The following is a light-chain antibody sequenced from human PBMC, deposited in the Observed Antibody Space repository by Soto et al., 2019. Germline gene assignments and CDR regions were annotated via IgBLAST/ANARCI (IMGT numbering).Light chain of an antibody. CDR3: QQYNSYSIT. CDR2: AAS. CDR1: QGISRW. Sequence: DIQMTQSPSSVSASVGDRVTITCRASQGISRWLAWYQQKPGKAPKLLINAASSLQSGVPSRFSGSGSGTDFTLTISSLQPDDFATYYCQQYNSYSITFGQGTRLEIK. V-gene: IGKV1D-16*01. J-gene: IGKJ5*01.